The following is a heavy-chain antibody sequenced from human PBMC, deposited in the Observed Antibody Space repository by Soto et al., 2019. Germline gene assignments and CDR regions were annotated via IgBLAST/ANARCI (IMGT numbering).Heavy chain of an antibody. D-gene: IGHD2-2*01. CDR2: IIPIFGTA. Sequence: SVKVSCKASGGTFSSYAISWVRQAPGQGLEWMGGIIPIFGTANYAQKFQGRVTITADESTSTAYMELSSLRSEDTAVYYCARARPLGYCSSTSCYNRFDPWGQGTLVTVSS. V-gene: IGHV1-69*13. CDR1: GGTFSSYA. CDR3: ARARPLGYCSSTSCYNRFDP. J-gene: IGHJ5*02.